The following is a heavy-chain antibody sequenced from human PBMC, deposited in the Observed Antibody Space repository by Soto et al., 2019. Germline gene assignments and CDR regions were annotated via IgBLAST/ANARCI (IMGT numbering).Heavy chain of an antibody. CDR3: AKTPELGYCTSTSCRALHYYYMDV. CDR1: GSTFSSYA. CDR2: ISGSGGST. V-gene: IGHV3-23*01. J-gene: IGHJ6*03. Sequence: GGSLRLSCGASGSTFSSYAMSWVRQAPGKGLEWVSAISGSGGSTYYADSVKGRFTISRDNSKNTLYLQMNSLRAEDTAVYYCAKTPELGYCTSTSCRALHYYYMDVWGKGTTVTVSS. D-gene: IGHD2-2*01.